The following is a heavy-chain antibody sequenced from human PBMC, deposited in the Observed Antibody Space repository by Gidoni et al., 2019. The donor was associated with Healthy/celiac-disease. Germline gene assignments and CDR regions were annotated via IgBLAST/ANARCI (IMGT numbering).Heavy chain of an antibody. CDR2: ISSSSSYI. V-gene: IGHV3-21*01. J-gene: IGHJ6*02. CDR3: ARGVGERRPYYYGMDV. Sequence: PGKGLEWVSSISSSSSYIYYADSVKGRFTISRDNAKNSLYLQMNSLRAEDTAVYYCARGVGERRPYYYGMDVWGQGTTVTVSS. D-gene: IGHD3-16*01.